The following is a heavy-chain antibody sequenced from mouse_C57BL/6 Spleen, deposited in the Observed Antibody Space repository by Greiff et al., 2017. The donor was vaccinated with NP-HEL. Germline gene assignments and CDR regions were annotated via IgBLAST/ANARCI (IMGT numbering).Heavy chain of an antibody. CDR3: AREGYGSSPFFDY. J-gene: IGHJ2*01. CDR1: GYTFTSYG. V-gene: IGHV1-81*01. CDR2: IYPRSGNT. Sequence: VQLVESGAELARPGASVKLSCKASGYTFTSYGISWVKQRTGQGLEWIGEIYPRSGNTYYNEKFKGKATLTADKSSSTAYMELRSLTSEDSAVYFCAREGYGSSPFFDYWGQGTTLTVSS. D-gene: IGHD1-1*01.